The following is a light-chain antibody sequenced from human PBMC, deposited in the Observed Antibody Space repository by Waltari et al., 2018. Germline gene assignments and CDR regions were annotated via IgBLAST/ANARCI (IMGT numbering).Light chain of an antibody. Sequence: QSALTQPVSVSESPGQSITISCTGTSSDVGAYNFVSWYQQHPGKAPNLMIYEVSNLPSGFSSRFSASKSGNTASLTISGLQAEDEADYYCTSFTSRSTWVFGGGTKLTVL. CDR3: TSFTSRSTWV. CDR2: EVS. J-gene: IGLJ3*02. CDR1: SSDVGAYNF. V-gene: IGLV2-14*01.